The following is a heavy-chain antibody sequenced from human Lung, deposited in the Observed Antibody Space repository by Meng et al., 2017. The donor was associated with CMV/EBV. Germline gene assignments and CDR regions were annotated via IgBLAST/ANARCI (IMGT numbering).Heavy chain of an antibody. CDR2: INHSGST. CDR3: ARRRIGYCSSTSCLNFDY. J-gene: IGHJ4*02. V-gene: IGHV4-34*01. D-gene: IGHD2-2*01. Sequence: SXTLSLTCAVYGGYFSGYYWSWIRQPPGKGLEWIGEINHSGSTNYNPSLKSRVTISVDTSKNQFSLKLSSVTAADTAVYYCARRRIGYCSSTSCLNFDYWGQGXLVTVSS. CDR1: GGYFSGYY.